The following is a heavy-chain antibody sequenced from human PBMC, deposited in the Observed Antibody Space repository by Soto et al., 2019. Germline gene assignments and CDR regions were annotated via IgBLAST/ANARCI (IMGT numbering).Heavy chain of an antibody. D-gene: IGHD3-10*01. Sequence: GASVKVSCKASGGTFSSYAISWVRQAPGQGLEWMGGIIPIFGTANYAQKFQGRVTITADESTSTAYMELSSLRSEDTAVYYCARDVPLRMRFGALLPPTFTYWGQGPAVTVSS. CDR2: IIPIFGTA. J-gene: IGHJ1*01. CDR1: GGTFSSYA. CDR3: ARDVPLRMRFGALLPPTFTY. V-gene: IGHV1-69*13.